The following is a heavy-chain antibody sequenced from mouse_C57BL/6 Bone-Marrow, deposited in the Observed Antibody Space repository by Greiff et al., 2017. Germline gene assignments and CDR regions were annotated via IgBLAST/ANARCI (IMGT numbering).Heavy chain of an antibody. CDR1: GYTFTSYW. Sequence: VQLQQPGAELVKPGSSVKLSCKASGYTFTSYWMDWVKQRPGQGLEWIGNIYPSDGDTNYNEKFKDKATLTVDKSSSTAYMQLSSLTSEDSAVXYCARWGAMDYWGQGTSVTVSS. CDR3: ARWGAMDY. CDR2: IYPSDGDT. V-gene: IGHV1-61*01. J-gene: IGHJ4*01.